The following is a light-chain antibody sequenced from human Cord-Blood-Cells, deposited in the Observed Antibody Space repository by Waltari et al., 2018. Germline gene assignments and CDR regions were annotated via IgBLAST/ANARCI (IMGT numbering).Light chain of an antibody. V-gene: IGLV2-14*01. J-gene: IGLJ3*02. Sequence: QSALTQPASVSGSPGQSITISCTGTSSDVGGYNYVSLYQQHPGKAPKLMIYDVSKRPSGVFYRLSGHKAGKTACLYISGLQAEDEADYYCSSYTSSSTWVFGGGTKLTVL. CDR1: SSDVGGYNY. CDR2: DVS. CDR3: SSYTSSSTWV.